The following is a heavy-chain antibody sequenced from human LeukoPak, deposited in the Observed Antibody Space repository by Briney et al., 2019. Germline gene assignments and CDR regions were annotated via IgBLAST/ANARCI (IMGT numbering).Heavy chain of an antibody. Sequence: GASVKVSCKASGGTFSSYAISWVRQAPGQGLEWMGGIIPIFGTANYAQKFQGRVTITTDESTSTAYIELSSLRSEDTAVYYCAREDGGGYSYGSWGQGTLVTVSS. CDR3: AREDGGGYSYGS. J-gene: IGHJ5*02. CDR2: IIPIFGTA. D-gene: IGHD5-18*01. V-gene: IGHV1-69*05. CDR1: GGTFSSYA.